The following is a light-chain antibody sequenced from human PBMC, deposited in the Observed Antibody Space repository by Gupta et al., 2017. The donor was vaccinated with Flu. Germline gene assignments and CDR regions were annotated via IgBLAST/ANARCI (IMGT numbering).Light chain of an antibody. V-gene: IGKV1-8*01. CDR3: QHAET. CDR1: QGISSY. CDR2: AAS. Sequence: AIRMTQSPSSFSASTGDRVTITCRASQGISSYLAWYQQKPGKAPKLLIYAASTLQSGVPSRFSGSGSGTDFTLTISCLQSEDFATYYCQHAETFGQGTKVEIK. J-gene: IGKJ1*01.